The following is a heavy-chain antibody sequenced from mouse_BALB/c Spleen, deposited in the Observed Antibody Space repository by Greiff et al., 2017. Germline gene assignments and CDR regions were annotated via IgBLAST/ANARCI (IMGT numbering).Heavy chain of an antibody. CDR2: ISNGGGST. Sequence: EVMLVESGGGLVQPGGSLKLSCAASGFTFSSYTMSWVRQTPEKRLEWVAYISNGGGSTYYPDTVKGRFTISRDNAKNTLYLQMSSLKSEDTAMYYCARPHSYGSSQFAYWGQGTLVTVSA. D-gene: IGHD1-1*01. CDR1: GFTFSSYT. V-gene: IGHV5-12-2*01. CDR3: ARPHSYGSSQFAY. J-gene: IGHJ3*01.